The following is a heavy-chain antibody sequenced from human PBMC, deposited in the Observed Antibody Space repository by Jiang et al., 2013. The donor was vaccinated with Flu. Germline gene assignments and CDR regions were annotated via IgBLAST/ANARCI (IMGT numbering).Heavy chain of an antibody. J-gene: IGHJ3*02. Sequence: GAEVKKPGASVKVSCKASGYTFTSYGISWVRQAPGQGLEWMGWISAYNGNTNYAQKLQGRVTMTRNTSISTAYMELSSLRSEDTAVYYCARGAARGYNAFDIWGQGTMVTVSS. V-gene: IGHV1-18*04. CDR2: ISAYNGNT. CDR3: ARGAARGYNAFDI. CDR1: GYTFTSYG. D-gene: IGHD5-12*01.